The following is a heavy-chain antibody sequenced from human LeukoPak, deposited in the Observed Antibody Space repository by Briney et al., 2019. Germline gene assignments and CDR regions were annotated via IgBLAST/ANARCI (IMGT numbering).Heavy chain of an antibody. V-gene: IGHV4-34*01. CDR1: GGSFSGCS. CDR2: TDHSVTT. CDR3: ARAYKASPLQNAIYS. Sequence: SETLSLTCAVYGGSFSGCSWSWIRQTPGKGLEWIGETDHSVTTNYNPSLKSRVNISPDTSKSQFSLKVNSVTAADTAVYYCARAYKASPLQNAIYSWGQRSLVTLSS. J-gene: IGHJ4*02. D-gene: IGHD1-14*01.